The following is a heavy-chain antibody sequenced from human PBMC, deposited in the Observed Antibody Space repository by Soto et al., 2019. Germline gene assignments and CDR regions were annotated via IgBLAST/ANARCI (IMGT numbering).Heavy chain of an antibody. J-gene: IGHJ3*02. D-gene: IGHD3-22*01. CDR2: IYYSGST. CDR1: GGSISSYY. Sequence: PSETLSLTCTVSGGSISSYYWSWIRQPPGKGLEWIGYIYYSGSTNYNPSLKSRVTISVDTSKNQFSLELSSVTAADTAVYYCARTYDDSGPNSGGYGFDIWGQGTMVTVSS. V-gene: IGHV4-59*01. CDR3: ARTYDDSGPNSGGYGFDI.